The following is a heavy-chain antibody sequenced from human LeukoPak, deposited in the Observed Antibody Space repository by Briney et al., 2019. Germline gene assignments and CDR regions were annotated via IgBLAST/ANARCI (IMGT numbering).Heavy chain of an antibody. J-gene: IGHJ4*02. CDR3: IRAVNRIAAAGDY. D-gene: IGHD6-13*01. CDR1: GFTFGDYS. CDR2: IRSKTYGGTT. V-gene: IGHV3-49*03. Sequence: GGSLRLSCTASGFTFGDYSMTWFRQAPGKGLEWVAFIRSKTYGGTTEYAASVKGRFTISRDDSKSIAYLQMNSLETEDTAIYYCIRAVNRIAAAGDYWGQGTLVTVSS.